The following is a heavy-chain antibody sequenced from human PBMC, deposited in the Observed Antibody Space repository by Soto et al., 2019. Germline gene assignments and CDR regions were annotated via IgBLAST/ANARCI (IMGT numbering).Heavy chain of an antibody. V-gene: IGHV3-9*01. Sequence: EMQLVESGGGLVQPGRSLRLSCAASGFTFDDFAMHWVRQAPGKGLEWVSGINWNSGDIDYADSVRGRFTISRDNAKNALYLQMNSLRPEDAAFYYCVKDIGASGAYWYFYLWGRGTLVTVSS. CDR2: INWNSGDI. CDR1: GFTFDDFA. J-gene: IGHJ2*01. CDR3: VKDIGASGAYWYFYL. D-gene: IGHD2-8*02.